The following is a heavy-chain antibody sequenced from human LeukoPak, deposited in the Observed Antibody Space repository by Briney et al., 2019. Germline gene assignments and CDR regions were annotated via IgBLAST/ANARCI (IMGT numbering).Heavy chain of an antibody. J-gene: IGHJ4*02. CDR3: AKDRPQFCSSASCYVFDY. CDR1: GFTFSSYA. CDR2: ISYDGSNK. D-gene: IGHD2-2*01. V-gene: IGHV3-30-3*01. Sequence: PGGSLRLSCAASGFTFSSYAMHWVRQAPGKGLEWVAVISYDGSNKYYADSVKGRFTISRDNSKNTLYLQMNSLRAEDTALYYCAKDRPQFCSSASCYVFDYWGQGTLVTVSS.